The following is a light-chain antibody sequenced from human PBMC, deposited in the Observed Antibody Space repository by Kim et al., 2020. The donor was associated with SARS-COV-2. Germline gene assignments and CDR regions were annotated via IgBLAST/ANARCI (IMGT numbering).Light chain of an antibody. Sequence: GQSVPISRTGTSSDIGGHNYVSWYQHHPGKATKLMIFGVTRRPSGVPDRFSGSKSGNTASLTIFGLQAEDEADYYCCSFAGSYILIFGGGTQLTVL. CDR1: SSDIGGHNY. V-gene: IGLV2-11*01. CDR2: GVT. J-gene: IGLJ2*01. CDR3: CSFAGSYILI.